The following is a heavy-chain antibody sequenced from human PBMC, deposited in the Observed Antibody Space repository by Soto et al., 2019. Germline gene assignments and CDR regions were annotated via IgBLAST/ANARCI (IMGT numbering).Heavy chain of an antibody. CDR2: INAGQGNK. D-gene: IGHD3-3*01. V-gene: IGHV1-3*01. J-gene: IGHJ6*01. CDR3: ARDRFHYYGMHA. Sequence: ASVKVSCKASGYTFTSYAMHWVRQAPGQWLEWMVWINAGQGNKTHSPRCQGRVPMTSDTSASTAYMALSSPSYQDTAVYYCARDRFHYYGMHARGQGPTVTVS. CDR1: GYTFTSYA.